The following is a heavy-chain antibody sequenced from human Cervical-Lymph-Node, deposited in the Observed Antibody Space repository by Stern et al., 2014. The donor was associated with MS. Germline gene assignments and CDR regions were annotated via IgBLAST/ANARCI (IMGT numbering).Heavy chain of an antibody. D-gene: IGHD2-8*01. CDR3: ARDKMHAFDY. J-gene: IGHJ4*02. V-gene: IGHV1-18*01. CDR2: ISADSGNT. CDR1: GYTFTTYG. Sequence: QVQLGQSGTEVKKPGASVLVSCKASGYTFTTYGITWVRQAPGQGLEWMGWISADSGNTKYEQKFQDRVTMTRDTTTGTAYMEVRSLRSEDTAVYYCARDKMHAFDYWGQGTQVTVPS.